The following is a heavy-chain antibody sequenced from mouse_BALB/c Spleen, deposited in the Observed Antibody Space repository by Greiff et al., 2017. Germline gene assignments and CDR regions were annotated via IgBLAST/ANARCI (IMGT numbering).Heavy chain of an antibody. CDR2: IYPGNVNT. D-gene: IGHD2-4*01. Sequence: QVQLQQSGPELVKPGASVRISCKASGYTFTSYYIHWVKQRPGQGLEWIGWIYPGNVNTKYNEKFKGKATLTADKSSSTAYMQLSSLTSEDSAVYFCAREADYYYAMDYWGQGTSVTVSS. J-gene: IGHJ4*01. CDR3: AREADYYYAMDY. V-gene: IGHV1S56*01. CDR1: GYTFTSYY.